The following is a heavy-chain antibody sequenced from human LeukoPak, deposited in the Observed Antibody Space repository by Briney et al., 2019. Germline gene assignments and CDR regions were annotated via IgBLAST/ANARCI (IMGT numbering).Heavy chain of an antibody. CDR3: ARVPTVTFFGY. D-gene: IGHD4-17*01. CDR1: GGSISSSGYY. J-gene: IGHJ4*02. CDR2: IYYSGST. Sequence: PSETLSLTCSVSGGSISSSGYYWGWVRQPPGKGLEWIGNIYYSGSTYYNPSLKSRVTISVDTSKNQFSLKLSSVTAADTAVYYCARVPTVTFFGYWGQGTLVTVSS. V-gene: IGHV4-39*07.